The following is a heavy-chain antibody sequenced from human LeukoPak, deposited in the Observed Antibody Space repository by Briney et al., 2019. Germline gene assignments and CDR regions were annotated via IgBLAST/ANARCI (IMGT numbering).Heavy chain of an antibody. D-gene: IGHD6-6*01. CDR1: GFTFSSYE. J-gene: IGHJ6*02. Sequence: PGGSLRLSCAASGFTFSSYEMNWVRQAPGEGLEWVSYISSSGSTIYYADSVKGRFTISRDNAKNSLYLQMNSLRAEDTAVYYCARERGRRSYYYYGMDVWGQGTTVTVSS. V-gene: IGHV3-48*03. CDR3: ARERGRRSYYYYGMDV. CDR2: ISSSGSTI.